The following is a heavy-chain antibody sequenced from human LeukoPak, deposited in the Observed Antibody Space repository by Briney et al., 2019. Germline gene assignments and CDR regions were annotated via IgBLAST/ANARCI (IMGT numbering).Heavy chain of an antibody. CDR3: ARGGTTDYFDY. J-gene: IGHJ4*02. D-gene: IGHD4-17*01. Sequence: PAGSLRLSCAASGFTFDDYGMSWVRQAPGKGLEWVSGINWNGRSTGYADSVKGRFTISRDNAKNSLYLQMNSLRAEDTALYYCARGGTTDYFDYWGQGTLVTVSS. CDR1: GFTFDDYG. CDR2: INWNGRST. V-gene: IGHV3-20*04.